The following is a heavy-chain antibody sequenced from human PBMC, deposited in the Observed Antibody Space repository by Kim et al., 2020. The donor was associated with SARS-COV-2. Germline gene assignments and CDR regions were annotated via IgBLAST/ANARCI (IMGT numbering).Heavy chain of an antibody. CDR3: ARRVTSQRYFDL. V-gene: IGHV5-51*01. CDR2: MYPGASDI. D-gene: IGHD1-1*01. Sequence: GESLKISCKGSGYIFTNYWIAWVRQMPGEGLECMGFMYPGASDIRYSPSFQGQVTFSADKSISTAYLQWSSLRASDTAIYYCARRVTSQRYFDLWGRGTLVTVSS. CDR1: GYIFTNYW. J-gene: IGHJ2*01.